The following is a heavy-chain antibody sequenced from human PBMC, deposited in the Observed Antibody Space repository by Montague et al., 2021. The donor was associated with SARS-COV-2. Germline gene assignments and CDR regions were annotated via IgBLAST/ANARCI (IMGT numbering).Heavy chain of an antibody. D-gene: IGHD3-10*01. Sequence: SETLSLTCAVSGGSISSSNWWSWVSQPPGKGLEWIGEIYHSGSTNYNPSLKSRVTISVDKSKDQFSLKLSSVTAADTAVDYCARVHPLWFGELLLDYYYYYGLDVWGQGTTVTVSS. CDR2: IYHSGST. J-gene: IGHJ6*02. V-gene: IGHV4-4*02. CDR1: GGSISSSNW. CDR3: ARVHPLWFGELLLDYYYYYGLDV.